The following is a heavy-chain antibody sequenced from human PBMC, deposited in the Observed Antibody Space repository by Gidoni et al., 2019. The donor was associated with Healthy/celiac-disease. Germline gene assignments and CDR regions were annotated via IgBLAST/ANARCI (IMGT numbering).Heavy chain of an antibody. CDR3: ARDLWDCSGGSCYELDY. Sequence: EWVAVISYDGSNKYYADSVKGRFTISRDNSKNTLYLQMNSLRAEDTAVYYCARDLWDCSGGSCYELDYWGQGTLVTVSS. V-gene: IGHV3-30-3*01. CDR2: ISYDGSNK. D-gene: IGHD2-15*01. J-gene: IGHJ4*02.